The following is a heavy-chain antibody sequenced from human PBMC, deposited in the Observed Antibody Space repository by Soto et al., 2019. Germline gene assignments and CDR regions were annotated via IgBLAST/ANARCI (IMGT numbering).Heavy chain of an antibody. CDR1: GFTVSSNY. V-gene: IGHV3-53*02. CDR2: IYSGGST. CDR3: ARDPPATRHGMDG. Sequence: EVQLVETGGGLIQPGGSLRLSCAASGFTVSSNYMSWVRQAPGKGLEWVSVIYSGGSTYYADSVRGRFTISRDNSKNTLYLQMKSLSAEDTAVYYCARDPPATRHGMDGWGQGTTVTVSS. J-gene: IGHJ6*02.